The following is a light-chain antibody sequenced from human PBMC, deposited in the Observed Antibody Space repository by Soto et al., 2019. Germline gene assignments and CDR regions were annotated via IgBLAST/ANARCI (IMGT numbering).Light chain of an antibody. CDR2: EDG. V-gene: IGLV3-21*02. CDR3: HFWDRTSDLAV. Sequence: SYELTQPPSVSVAPGQTARMTCGGNNIGSKRVQWYQHKAGQAPVMVVYEDGDRPSGIPERFSGSNSGNTATLTISRVEAGDEADYDCHFWDRTSDLAVCGTGTKVTVL. CDR1: NIGSKR. J-gene: IGLJ1*01.